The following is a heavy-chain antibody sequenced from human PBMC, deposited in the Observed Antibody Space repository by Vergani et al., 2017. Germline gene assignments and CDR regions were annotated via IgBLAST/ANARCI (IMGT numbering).Heavy chain of an antibody. Sequence: QVQLVESGGGVVKPGRSLRLSCAASGFTFSSYGMHWVRQAPGKGLEWVAVIWYDGSNKYYADSVKGRFTISRDNSKNTLYLQMNSLRAEDTAVYYCATTYTAAQNAFDIWGQGTMVTVSS. V-gene: IGHV3-33*01. CDR3: ATTYTAAQNAFDI. D-gene: IGHD6-6*01. CDR1: GFTFSSYG. CDR2: IWYDGSNK. J-gene: IGHJ3*02.